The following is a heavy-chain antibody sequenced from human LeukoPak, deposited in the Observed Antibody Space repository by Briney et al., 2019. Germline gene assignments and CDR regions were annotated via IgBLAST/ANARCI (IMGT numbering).Heavy chain of an antibody. D-gene: IGHD3-9*01. Sequence: GASVKVSCEASGYTFTSYDINWVRQATGQGLEWMGWVNPNSGNTRYAQKFQGRLTMTRNTSISTAYMELSSLRSEDTAVYYCAKNYDFLTGYANWGQGTLVTVSS. J-gene: IGHJ4*02. V-gene: IGHV1-8*01. CDR1: GYTFTSYD. CDR2: VNPNSGNT. CDR3: AKNYDFLTGYAN.